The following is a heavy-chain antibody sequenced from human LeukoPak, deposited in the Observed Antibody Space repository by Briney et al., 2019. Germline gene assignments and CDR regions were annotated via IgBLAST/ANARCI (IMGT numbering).Heavy chain of an antibody. V-gene: IGHV7-4-1*02. CDR1: GYTFTSYA. D-gene: IGHD3-22*01. Sequence: GASVKVSCKASGYTFTSYAMNWVRQAPGQGLEWMGWTNTNTGNPTYAQGFTGRFVFSLDTSVSTAYLQISSLKAEDTAVYYCARGQHQYYYDSSGYSPFDYWGQGTLVAVSS. CDR3: ARGQHQYYYDSSGYSPFDY. J-gene: IGHJ4*02. CDR2: TNTNTGNP.